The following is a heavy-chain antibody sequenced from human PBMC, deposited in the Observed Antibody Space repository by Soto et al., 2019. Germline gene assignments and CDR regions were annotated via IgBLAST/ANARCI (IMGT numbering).Heavy chain of an antibody. Sequence: QVQLVQSGAEVKKPGASVKVSCKASGYTFTAYFMHWVRQAPGQGLEWMGWINPKSGGTNYAQKFQGWVTMTRYTFINTSYMELSRLRSDDTAVYYCASSMRMGSRLGFDCWGQGTLVTV. V-gene: IGHV1-2*04. D-gene: IGHD3-16*01. CDR3: ASSMRMGSRLGFDC. CDR2: INPKSGGT. J-gene: IGHJ4*02. CDR1: GYTFTAYF.